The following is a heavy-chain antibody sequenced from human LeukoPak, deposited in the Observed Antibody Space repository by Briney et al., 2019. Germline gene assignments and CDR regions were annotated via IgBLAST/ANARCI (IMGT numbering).Heavy chain of an antibody. CDR3: AKRGYPYYYYMDV. J-gene: IGHJ6*03. CDR2: ISGSGGST. V-gene: IGHV3-23*01. CDR1: GFTFSSYS. Sequence: GGSLRLSCAASGFTFSSYSMNWVRQAPGKGLEWVSAISGSGGSTYYADSVKGRFTISRDNSKNTLYLQMNSLRAEDTAVYYCAKRGYPYYYYMDVWGKGTTVTVSS. D-gene: IGHD1-1*01.